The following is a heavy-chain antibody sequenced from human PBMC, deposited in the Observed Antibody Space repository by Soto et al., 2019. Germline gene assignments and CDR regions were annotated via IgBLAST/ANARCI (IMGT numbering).Heavy chain of an antibody. J-gene: IGHJ4*02. CDR3: ARDDTGANFGY. D-gene: IGHD2-8*02. CDR2: INPKNGAT. CDR1: GYRFIDFY. V-gene: IGHV1-2*02. Sequence: QVQLVQSGAEVKKPGASVKVSCKASGYRFIDFYLHWVRQAPGQGLEWMGWINPKNGATNYAKKFLGRVTMTRDTSISMSYMDLSGLNSGDTAVYYCARDDTGANFGYWGQGAQVTVS.